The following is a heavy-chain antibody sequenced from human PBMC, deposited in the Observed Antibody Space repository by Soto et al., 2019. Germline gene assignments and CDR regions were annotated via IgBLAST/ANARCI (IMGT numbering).Heavy chain of an antibody. CDR2: IYYSGST. CDR3: ARTYYDFWSVTQHFEY. CDR1: GGSISSSSYY. J-gene: IGHJ4*02. D-gene: IGHD3-3*01. Sequence: ASETLSLTCTVSGGSISSSSYYWGWIRQPPGKGLEWIGSIYYSGSTYYNPSLKSRVTISVDTSKNQFSLKLSSVTAADTAVYYCARTYYDFWSVTQHFEYWGQGTLVTVSS. V-gene: IGHV4-39*01.